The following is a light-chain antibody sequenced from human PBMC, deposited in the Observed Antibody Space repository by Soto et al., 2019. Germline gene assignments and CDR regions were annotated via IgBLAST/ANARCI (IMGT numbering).Light chain of an antibody. Sequence: VLTQSPDTLSLSPGERATLSCRASQRVSSRFFAWYQQKPAQAPRLLIYGTSTRAAGIPDRFSGAGSGTDCTLTSSRLEPEDFAVYYCQQFGYSLLTFGQGTKVEI. V-gene: IGKV3-20*01. CDR2: GTS. J-gene: IGKJ1*01. CDR1: QRVSSRF. CDR3: QQFGYSLLT.